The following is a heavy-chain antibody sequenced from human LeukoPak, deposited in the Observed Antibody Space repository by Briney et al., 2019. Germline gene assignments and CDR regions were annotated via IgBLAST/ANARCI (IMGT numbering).Heavy chain of an antibody. J-gene: IGHJ3*02. CDR3: ALGARGAFDI. Sequence: SETLSLTCTVSGGSISSYYWSWIRQPPGKGLEWIGYIYYSGSTNYNPSLKSRVTISVDTSKIQFSLKLSSVTAADTAVYYCALGARGAFDIWGQGTTVTVSS. V-gene: IGHV4-59*01. CDR2: IYYSGST. CDR1: GGSISSYY. D-gene: IGHD3-16*01.